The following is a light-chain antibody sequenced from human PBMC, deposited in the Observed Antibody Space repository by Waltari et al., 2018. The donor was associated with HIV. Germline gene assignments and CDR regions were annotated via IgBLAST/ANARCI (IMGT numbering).Light chain of an antibody. CDR3: QVWDSSSDHVV. V-gene: IGLV3-21*04. Sequence: SYVLTQPPSVSVAPGKTARITCGGTNIGSKSVHWYQQKPGQAPRLGIYYDSARPSGIPERFSGSNSGNTATLTISRVEAGDEADYYCQVWDSSSDHVVFGGGTNLTVL. J-gene: IGLJ2*01. CDR2: YDS. CDR1: NIGSKS.